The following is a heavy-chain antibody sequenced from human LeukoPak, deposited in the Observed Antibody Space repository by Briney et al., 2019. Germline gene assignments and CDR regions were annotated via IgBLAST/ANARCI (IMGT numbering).Heavy chain of an antibody. CDR3: ARASYSSGWYLDNY. V-gene: IGHV4-4*07. J-gene: IGHJ4*02. CDR2: IYTSGST. CDR1: GGSISSYY. D-gene: IGHD6-19*01. Sequence: SETLSLTCTVSGGSISSYYWSWIRQPAGKGLEWIGRIYTSGSTNYNPSLKSRVTMSVDTSKNQFSLKLSSVTAADTAVYYCARASYSSGWYLDNYWGQGTLVTVSS.